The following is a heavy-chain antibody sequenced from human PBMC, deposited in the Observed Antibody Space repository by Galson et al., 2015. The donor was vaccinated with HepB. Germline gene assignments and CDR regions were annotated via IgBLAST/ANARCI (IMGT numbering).Heavy chain of an antibody. J-gene: IGHJ3*02. CDR2: IYSGGST. D-gene: IGHD6-19*01. Sequence: SLRLSCAASGFTVSSNYMSWVRQAPGKGLEWVSVIYSGGSTYYADSVKGRFTISRDNSKNTLYLQMNSLRAEDTAVYYCASKSLYSSGSDAVDIWGQGTMVTVSS. V-gene: IGHV3-66*02. CDR1: GFTVSSNY. CDR3: ASKSLYSSGSDAVDI.